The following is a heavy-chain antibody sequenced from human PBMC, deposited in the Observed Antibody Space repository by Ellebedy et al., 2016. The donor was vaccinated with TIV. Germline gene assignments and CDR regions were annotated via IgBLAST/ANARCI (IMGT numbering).Heavy chain of an antibody. CDR3: ARVPGSFSLNWFDP. CDR2: ISSSSSTI. CDR1: GFTFSSYS. D-gene: IGHD3-10*01. V-gene: IGHV3-48*02. Sequence: GGSLRLXFAASGFTFSSYSMNWVRQAPGKGLEWVSYISSSSSTIYYADSVKGRFTISRDNAKNSLYLQMNSLRDEDTAVYYCARVPGSFSLNWFDPWGQGTLVTVSS. J-gene: IGHJ5*02.